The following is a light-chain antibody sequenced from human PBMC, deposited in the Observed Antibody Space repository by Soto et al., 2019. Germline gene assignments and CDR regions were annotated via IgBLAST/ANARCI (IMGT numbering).Light chain of an antibody. V-gene: IGLV1-40*01. CDR3: QSYDSSLSGWGV. CDR1: SSNIGAGYD. J-gene: IGLJ2*01. CDR2: GNS. Sequence: QAVVTQPPSVSGAPGQRVTISCTGSSSNIGAGYDVHWYQQLPGTPPKLLIYGNSNRPSGVPDRFSGSKSGTSASLAITGLQAEDEADYYCQSYDSSLSGWGVFGGGTKLTVL.